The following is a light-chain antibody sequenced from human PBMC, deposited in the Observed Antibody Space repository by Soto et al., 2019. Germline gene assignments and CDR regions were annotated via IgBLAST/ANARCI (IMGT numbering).Light chain of an antibody. CDR1: SGHSTYA. CDR2: LKSDGTH. J-gene: IGLJ3*02. CDR3: QTWGTGFQV. Sequence: QLVLTQSPSASASLGASVKLTCTLSSGHSTYAIAWHQHQAEKGPRYMMNLKSDGTHTKGDGIPDRFSGSSSGPERYLTISSLQSEDEADYYCQTWGTGFQVFGGGTKVTVL. V-gene: IGLV4-69*01.